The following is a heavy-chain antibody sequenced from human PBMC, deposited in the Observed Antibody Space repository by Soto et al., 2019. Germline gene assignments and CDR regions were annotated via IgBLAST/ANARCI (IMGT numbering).Heavy chain of an antibody. CDR1: GFTFSSYA. Sequence: GGSLRLSCAVSGFTFSSYAMSWVRQAPGKGLEWVSAISGSGGSTYYADSVKGRFTISRDNSKNTLYLQMNSLRAEDTAVYYCAKQADLSSAYYYGMDVWGQGTTVTVSS. V-gene: IGHV3-23*01. CDR2: ISGSGGST. D-gene: IGHD6-19*01. CDR3: AKQADLSSAYYYGMDV. J-gene: IGHJ6*02.